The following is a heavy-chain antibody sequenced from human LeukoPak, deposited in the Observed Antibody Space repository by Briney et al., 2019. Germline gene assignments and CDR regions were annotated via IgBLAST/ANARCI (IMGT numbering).Heavy chain of an antibody. CDR1: GFTFSSYA. Sequence: GGSLRLSCAASGFTFSSYAMSWVRQAPGKGLEWVSAISGSGGSTYYADSVKGRFTISRDNSKNTLYLQMNSLRAEDTAVYYCATADILTGYPSFDYWGQGTLVTVSS. V-gene: IGHV3-23*01. CDR2: ISGSGGST. CDR3: ATADILTGYPSFDY. J-gene: IGHJ4*02. D-gene: IGHD3-9*01.